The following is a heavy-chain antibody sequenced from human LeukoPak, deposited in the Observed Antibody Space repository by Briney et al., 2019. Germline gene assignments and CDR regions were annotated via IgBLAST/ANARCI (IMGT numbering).Heavy chain of an antibody. D-gene: IGHD6-19*01. J-gene: IGHJ4*02. Sequence: PGGSLRLSCAASGFTFSSYWMHWVRQAPGKGLVWVSRINSVGSSTNYADSVKGRSTISRDNAKNTLYLQINSLRAEDTAVYYCASPIAVAGPYYFDYWGQGTLVTVSS. CDR1: GFTFSSYW. CDR2: INSVGSST. CDR3: ASPIAVAGPYYFDY. V-gene: IGHV3-74*01.